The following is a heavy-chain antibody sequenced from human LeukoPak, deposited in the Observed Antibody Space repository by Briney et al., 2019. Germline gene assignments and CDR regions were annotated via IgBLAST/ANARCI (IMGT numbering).Heavy chain of an antibody. CDR2: ISSSGSTI. CDR3: ARAPSSGWYISSY. Sequence: GGSLRLSCAASGFTFSSYEMNWVRQAPGKGLEWVSYISSSGSTIYYADSVKGRFTISRDNAKNSLYLQMNSLRAEDTAVYYCARAPSSGWYISSYWGQGTLVTVSS. D-gene: IGHD6-19*01. J-gene: IGHJ4*02. V-gene: IGHV3-48*03. CDR1: GFTFSSYE.